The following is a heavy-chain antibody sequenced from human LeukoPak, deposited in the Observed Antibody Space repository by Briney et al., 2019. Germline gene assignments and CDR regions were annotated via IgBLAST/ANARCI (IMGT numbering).Heavy chain of an antibody. CDR1: GFTLSGYW. CDR2: VKEEATET. CDR3: ATEVCTAKGYFDF. J-gene: IGHJ2*01. D-gene: IGHD3-16*01. V-gene: IGHV3-7*02. Sequence: GGSLTLSCEASGFTLSGYWMIWVRHAPGKGLEWVAYVKEEATETYYGDSVKGRFTISRENANKARNRPMNSLRAEDTAMYHCATEVCTAKGYFDFGRRATPVTVSS.